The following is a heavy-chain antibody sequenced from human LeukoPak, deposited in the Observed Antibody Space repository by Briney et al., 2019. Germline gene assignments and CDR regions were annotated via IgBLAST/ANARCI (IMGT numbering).Heavy chain of an antibody. CDR1: GFTFSSYS. J-gene: IGHJ6*03. V-gene: IGHV3-21*01. CDR2: ISSSSSYI. Sequence: GGSLRLSCAASGFTFSSYSMNWVRQAPGKGLEWVSSISSSSSYIYYADSVKGRFTIPRDNAKNSLYLQMNSLRAEDTAVYYCARPEEYSSSWYEYYYYMDVWGKGTTVTISS. D-gene: IGHD6-13*01. CDR3: ARPEEYSSSWYEYYYYMDV.